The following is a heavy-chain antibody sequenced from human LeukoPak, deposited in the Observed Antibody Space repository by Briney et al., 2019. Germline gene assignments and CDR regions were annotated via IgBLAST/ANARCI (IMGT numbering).Heavy chain of an antibody. J-gene: IGHJ4*02. CDR3: FFDY. V-gene: IGHV3-23*01. D-gene: IGHD6-19*01. CDR1: GFTFSSYA. Sequence: GVLRLSCAASGFTFSSYAMTWVRQAPGKGLEWVSAISGSGGSTYYADSVKGRFTISRDNSKNTLYLQMNSLRAEDTTWEGWFFDYWGQGTLVTVSS. CDR2: ISGSGGST.